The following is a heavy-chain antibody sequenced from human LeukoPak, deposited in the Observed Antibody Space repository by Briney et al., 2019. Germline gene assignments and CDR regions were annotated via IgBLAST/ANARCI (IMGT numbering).Heavy chain of an antibody. J-gene: IGHJ4*02. CDR2: IYHSGST. CDR1: GGSISSSNW. V-gene: IGHV4-4*02. Sequence: PSETLSLTCAVSGGSISSSNWWSWVRQPPGTGLEWIGEIYHSGSTNYNPSLKSRVTISVDKSKNQFSLKLSSVTAADTAVYYCARVGGYYYDSSGYYFDYWGQGTLVTVSS. D-gene: IGHD3-22*01. CDR3: ARVGGYYYDSSGYYFDY.